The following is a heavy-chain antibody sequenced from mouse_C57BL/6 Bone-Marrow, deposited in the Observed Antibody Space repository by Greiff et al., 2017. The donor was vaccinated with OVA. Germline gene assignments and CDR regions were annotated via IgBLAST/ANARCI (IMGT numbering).Heavy chain of an antibody. CDR1: GYTFTSYW. J-gene: IGHJ3*01. V-gene: IGHV1-55*01. CDR3: AREEAYYSNWGFAY. D-gene: IGHD2-5*01. Sequence: VKLQQSGAELVKPGASVKMSCKASGYTFTSYWITWVKQRPGQGLEWIGDIYPGSGSTNYNEKFKGKATLTADKSSSTAYMELRSLTSEDSAVYFCAREEAYYSNWGFAYWGQGTLVTVSA. CDR2: IYPGSGST.